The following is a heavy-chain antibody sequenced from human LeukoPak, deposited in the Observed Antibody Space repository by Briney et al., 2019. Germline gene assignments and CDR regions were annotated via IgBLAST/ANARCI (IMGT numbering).Heavy chain of an antibody. CDR1: GGTFSSYA. CDR3: ARGDTAMVHFDY. Sequence: ASVKVSCKASGGTFSSYAISWARQAAGQGLEWMGEIIPIFGSANYVQKFQGRVTITMDESTSTAYMELRSLRSKDTAMYYCARGDTAMVHFDYWGQGTLVTVSS. V-gene: IGHV1-69*05. D-gene: IGHD5-18*01. CDR2: IIPIFGSA. J-gene: IGHJ4*02.